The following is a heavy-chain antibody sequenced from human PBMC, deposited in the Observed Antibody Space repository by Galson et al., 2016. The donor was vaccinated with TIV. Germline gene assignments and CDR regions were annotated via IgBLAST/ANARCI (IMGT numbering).Heavy chain of an antibody. J-gene: IGHJ4*02. Sequence: SVKVSCKASGFMFTSSAMQWVRQARGERLEWIGLIVVGSGDTNHAQKFQERVTFIRDMSTNTVYMELSSLRSEDTAVYYCARELLWFGELLSRPARPTEYYFDSWGQGTLVTVSS. CDR2: IVVGSGDT. CDR1: GFMFTSSA. CDR3: ARELLWFGELLSRPARPTEYYFDS. V-gene: IGHV1-58*02. D-gene: IGHD3-10*01.